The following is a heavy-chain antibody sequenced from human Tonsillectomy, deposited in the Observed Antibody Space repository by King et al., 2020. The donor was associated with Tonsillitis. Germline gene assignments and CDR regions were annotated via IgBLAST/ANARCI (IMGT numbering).Heavy chain of an antibody. CDR1: GFTFSDYY. J-gene: IGHJ3*02. Sequence: VQLVESGGGLVKPGGSLRLSCAASGFTFSDYYMTWIRQAPGKGLEWVSYISYASTYTDYAGPVKGRFTISRDNAKDSLYLQMNSLRAEDTAVYYCARVLTADAFDIWGQGTMVTVSS. V-gene: IGHV3-11*05. CDR3: ARVLTADAFDI. CDR2: ISYASTYT.